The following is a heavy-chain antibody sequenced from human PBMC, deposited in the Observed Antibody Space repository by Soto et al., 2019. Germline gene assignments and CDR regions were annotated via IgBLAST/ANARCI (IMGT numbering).Heavy chain of an antibody. V-gene: IGHV1-18*01. Sequence: QVQLVQSGAEVKKPGASVKVSCKASGYTFTSHGITWVRQAPGQGLEWMGWISAYNGNTNYAQKLQGRVTLTTDTSTSTAYMELRSLRSDDTAVYYCARISGYDGDNWFDPWGQGTLVTVSS. CDR3: ARISGYDGDNWFDP. CDR1: GYTFTSHG. J-gene: IGHJ5*02. D-gene: IGHD5-12*01. CDR2: ISAYNGNT.